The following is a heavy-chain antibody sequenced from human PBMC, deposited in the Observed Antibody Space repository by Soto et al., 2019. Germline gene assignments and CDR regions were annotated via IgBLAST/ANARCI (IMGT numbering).Heavy chain of an antibody. D-gene: IGHD3-22*01. CDR3: ARASRNYYDSSGYLYYFDY. CDR2: IYSGGST. CDR1: GFTVSSNY. V-gene: IGHV3-66*01. Sequence: GGSLRLSCAASGFTVSSNYMSWVRQAPGKGLEWVSVIYSGGSTYYADSVKGRFTISRDNSKNTLYLQMNSLRAEDTAVYYCARASRNYYDSSGYLYYFDYWGQ. J-gene: IGHJ4*02.